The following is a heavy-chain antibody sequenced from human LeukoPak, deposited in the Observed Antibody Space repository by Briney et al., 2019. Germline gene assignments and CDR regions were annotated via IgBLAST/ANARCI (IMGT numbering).Heavy chain of an antibody. J-gene: IGHJ4*02. Sequence: RAGGSLRLSCAASGFTVNSNYMNWVRQAPGKGLEWVSVLYSDGRTYYADSVKGRFTISRDTSKNTLYLQVNSLRAEDTAVYYCARGGGYYPIDYWGQGTLVTVSS. CDR2: LYSDGRT. CDR1: GFTVNSNY. D-gene: IGHD2-15*01. V-gene: IGHV3-53*01. CDR3: ARGGGYYPIDY.